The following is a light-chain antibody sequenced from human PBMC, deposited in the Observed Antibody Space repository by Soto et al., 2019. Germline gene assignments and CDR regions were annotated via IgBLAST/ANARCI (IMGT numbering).Light chain of an antibody. V-gene: IGKV1-16*01. J-gene: IGKJ4*01. Sequence: DIQMAQSPSSLSASVGDTVTLTCRASQDIGNSLAWLQQKPGRAPKSLLSSGSSLQSGVPSRFSGSRYGSDFTITISNLPPEDFATYYCQQYKSYPLTFGGGTKVEIK. CDR3: QQYKSYPLT. CDR2: SGS. CDR1: QDIGNS.